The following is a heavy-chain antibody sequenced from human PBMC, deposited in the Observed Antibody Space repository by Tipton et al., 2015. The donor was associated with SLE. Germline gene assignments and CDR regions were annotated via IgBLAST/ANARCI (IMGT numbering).Heavy chain of an antibody. CDR3: ARDYYDSRGYTLFDY. CDR1: GDSISSSSYY. D-gene: IGHD3-22*01. CDR2: FYYNGNT. J-gene: IGHJ4*02. Sequence: LRLXCTVPGDSISSSSYYWGWIRQPPGKGLEWIGTFYYNGNTYFNPSLKSRVTISVDTSKNQFSLRLSSVTAADTAVYYCARDYYDSRGYTLFDYWGQGALVTVSS. V-gene: IGHV4-39*07.